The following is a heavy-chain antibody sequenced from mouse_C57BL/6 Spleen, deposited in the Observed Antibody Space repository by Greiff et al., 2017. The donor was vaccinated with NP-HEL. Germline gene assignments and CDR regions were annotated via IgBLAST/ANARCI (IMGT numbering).Heavy chain of an antibody. CDR3: ARPIMGGAMDY. Sequence: VKQRPGQGLEWIGNINPSNGGTNYNEKFKSKATLTVDKSSSTAYMQLSSLTSEDSAVYYCARPIMGGAMDYWGQGTSVTVSS. CDR2: INPSNGGT. J-gene: IGHJ4*01. V-gene: IGHV1-53*01.